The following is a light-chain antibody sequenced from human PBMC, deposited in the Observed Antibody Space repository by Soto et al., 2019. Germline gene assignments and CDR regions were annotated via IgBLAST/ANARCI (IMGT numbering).Light chain of an antibody. J-gene: IGLJ1*01. CDR1: SSDVGGYNS. Sequence: QSALTQPASVSGSPGQSITISCTGTSSDVGGYNSVSWYQQHPGKAPKLVIYEVTNRPSGISNRFSGSKSGNTASLTIYGLQAEDEADYYCSSYTSSSTRVFGTGTKVTVL. CDR2: EVT. CDR3: SSYTSSSTRV. V-gene: IGLV2-14*01.